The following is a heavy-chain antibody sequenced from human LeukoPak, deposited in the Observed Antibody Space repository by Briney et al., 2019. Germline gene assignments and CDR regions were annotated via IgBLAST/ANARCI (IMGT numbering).Heavy chain of an antibody. J-gene: IGHJ3*02. CDR1: GGSISSSSYY. CDR2: IYYSGST. V-gene: IGHV4-39*01. Sequence: SVTLSLTCTVSGGSISSSSYYWGWIRQPPGKGLEWIGSIYYSGSTYYNPSLKSRVTISVDTSKNQFSLKLSSVTAADTAVYYCASPFSGSYSSDAFDIWGQGTMVTVSS. D-gene: IGHD3-10*01. CDR3: ASPFSGSYSSDAFDI.